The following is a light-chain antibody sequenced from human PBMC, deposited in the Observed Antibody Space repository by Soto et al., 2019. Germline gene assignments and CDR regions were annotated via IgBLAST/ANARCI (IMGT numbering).Light chain of an antibody. CDR1: QSVSSYY. V-gene: IGKV3-20*01. Sequence: EIVLTQSPATLSLSPGERATLSCRASQSVSSYYLSWYQQKPGQAPRLLIYGASSRLPGIPDRFSGSGSGTDFTLTINRLEPEDFAVYYCQQYGSSPRTFGQGTKVDIK. CDR3: QQYGSSPRT. J-gene: IGKJ1*01. CDR2: GAS.